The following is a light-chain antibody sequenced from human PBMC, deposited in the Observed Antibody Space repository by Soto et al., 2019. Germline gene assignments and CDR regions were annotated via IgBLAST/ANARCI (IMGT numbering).Light chain of an antibody. CDR3: QNYASAPWT. CDR1: QDISNS. Sequence: DIQMIQSPSSLSASVGDRVTITCRASQDISNSLAWYQQRPGKVPQFLIYAASTLQTGVPSRFSGSGSGTDFTLTISSLRPEDVAIYYCQNYASAPWTFGQGTKVEI. CDR2: AAS. V-gene: IGKV1-27*01. J-gene: IGKJ1*01.